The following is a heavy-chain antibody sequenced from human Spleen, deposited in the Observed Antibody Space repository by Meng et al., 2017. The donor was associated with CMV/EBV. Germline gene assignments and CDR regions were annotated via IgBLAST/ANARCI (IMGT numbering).Heavy chain of an antibody. V-gene: IGHV3-23*01. Sequence: SSYAMSWVRQAPGKGLEWVSAISGSGGSTYYADSVQGRFTISRDNSKNTLYVQMNSLRAEDTAVYYCAKIEVPSLYYDFWSGSPGNYWGQGTLVTVSS. CDR1: SSYA. CDR2: ISGSGGST. D-gene: IGHD3-3*01. J-gene: IGHJ4*02. CDR3: AKIEVPSLYYDFWSGSPGNY.